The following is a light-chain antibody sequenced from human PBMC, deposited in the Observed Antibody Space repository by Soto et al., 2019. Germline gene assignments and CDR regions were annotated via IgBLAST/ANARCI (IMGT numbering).Light chain of an antibody. V-gene: IGKV1D-12*01. CDR3: QQVISFPLT. CDR2: GTS. CDR1: QGISNF. Sequence: DIQMTQSPSSVSASIGDRVTITCRASQGISNFLGWYQQKPGKAPALLISGTSSLQSGVPSRFSGSGSETDFTLTISSLQPEDFATYYCQQVISFPLTFGQGTRLEIK. J-gene: IGKJ5*01.